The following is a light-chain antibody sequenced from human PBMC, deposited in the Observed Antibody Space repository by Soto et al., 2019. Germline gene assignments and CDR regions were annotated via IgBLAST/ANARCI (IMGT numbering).Light chain of an antibody. V-gene: IGKV1-5*01. CDR1: QYMTNW. CDR2: DAS. Sequence: DIQMTQSPSTLSASVGDRVTITCRASQYMTNWLAWYQQKPGKAPKLLIYDASTLETGVPSRFSGSGYGTEFTLTISSLQPDDFATYYCQQYKVYSQTFGQGTRLEIK. J-gene: IGKJ5*01. CDR3: QQYKVYSQT.